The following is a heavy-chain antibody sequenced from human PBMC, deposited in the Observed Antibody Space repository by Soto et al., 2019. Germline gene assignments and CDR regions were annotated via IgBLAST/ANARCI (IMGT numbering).Heavy chain of an antibody. CDR1: GGSISGYS. D-gene: IGHD6-19*01. CDR2: IHYTGGT. J-gene: IGHJ4*02. V-gene: IGHV4-59*08. CDR3: ARRTKLGTAWYPDC. Sequence: QVHLQESGPGLVKPSETLSLTCAVSGGSISGYSWSWIRQPPGKGLEWIGNIHYTGGTNYNPSLNRRLTISLDKSKIQISLQLTSVTAADTAIYYCARRTKLGTAWYPDCWGQGTLVTVSS.